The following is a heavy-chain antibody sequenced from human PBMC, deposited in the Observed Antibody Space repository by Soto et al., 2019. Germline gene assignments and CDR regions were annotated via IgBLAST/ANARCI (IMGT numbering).Heavy chain of an antibody. J-gene: IGHJ6*02. CDR3: ARPSFDYDSSGYYGSGMDV. V-gene: IGHV4-61*01. CDR2: IYYSGST. CDR1: GGSVSSGSYY. Sequence: QVQLQESGPGLVKPSETLSLTCTVSGGSVSSGSYYWSWIRQPPGKGLEWIGYIYYSGSTNYNPSLKGRVTISVDTSKNQFSLKLSSVTAADTAVYYCARPSFDYDSSGYYGSGMDVWGQGTTVTVSS. D-gene: IGHD3-22*01.